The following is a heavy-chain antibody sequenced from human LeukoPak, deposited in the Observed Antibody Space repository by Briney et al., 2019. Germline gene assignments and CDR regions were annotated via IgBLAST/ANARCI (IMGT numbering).Heavy chain of an antibody. CDR2: IYPGDSDT. CDR3: ARHPSSGWDYYYYGMDV. Sequence: GESLKISCKGSGYSFTSYWIGWVRQMPGKGLEWMGTIYPGDSDTRYSPSFQGQVTISADKSISTAYPQWSSLKASDTAMYYCARHPSSGWDYYYYGMDVWGQGTTVTVSS. V-gene: IGHV5-51*01. CDR1: GYSFTSYW. D-gene: IGHD6-19*01. J-gene: IGHJ6*02.